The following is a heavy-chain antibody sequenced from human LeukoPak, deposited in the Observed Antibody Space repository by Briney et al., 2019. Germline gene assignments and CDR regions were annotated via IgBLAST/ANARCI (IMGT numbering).Heavy chain of an antibody. CDR1: DGSFSNYY. D-gene: IGHD2-8*01. J-gene: IGHJ5*02. CDR3: AGYHQWFLNDR. Sequence: SETLSLTCGVSDGSFSNYYWSWFRQSPGEGLEWIAEIYPGETAKYNPSLWSRVTISADTSKSQFSLTLSSVTAADTAVYYCAGYHQWFLNDRWGQGTLVTVSP. CDR2: IYPGETA. V-gene: IGHV4-34*01.